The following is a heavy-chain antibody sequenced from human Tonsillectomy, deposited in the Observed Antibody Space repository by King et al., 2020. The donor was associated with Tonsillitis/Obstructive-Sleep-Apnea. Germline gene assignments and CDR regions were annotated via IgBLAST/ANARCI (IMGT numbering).Heavy chain of an antibody. CDR2: IYDSGST. CDR1: GGSISSGGYY. D-gene: IGHD4-17*01. J-gene: IGHJ4*02. Sequence: LQLQESGPGLVKPSQTLSLTCTVSGGSISSGGYYWSWIRQHPGKGLEWIGYIYDSGSTYYNPSLKSRITISLDMSKNQFSLKLSSVTAADTAVYYCASEVTTGAFDYWGQGTLVTVSS. CDR3: ASEVTTGAFDY. V-gene: IGHV4-31*03.